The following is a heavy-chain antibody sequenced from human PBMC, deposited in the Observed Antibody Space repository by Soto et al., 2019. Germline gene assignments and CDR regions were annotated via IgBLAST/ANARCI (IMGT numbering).Heavy chain of an antibody. CDR1: GYFFASYS. V-gene: IGHV1-46*01. Sequence: QVQLVQSGAEVKKPGASVKVSCKASGYFFASYSMHWVRQAPGQGLEWMGMINPSVGSTSYVEKFQGGVTMTRDTSTSTVYMELSGLRSEDTAVYYCARESAGRDEFQSSGDFDYWGQGTLVTVSS. CDR2: INPSVGST. J-gene: IGHJ4*02. D-gene: IGHD2-15*01. CDR3: ARESAGRDEFQSSGDFDY.